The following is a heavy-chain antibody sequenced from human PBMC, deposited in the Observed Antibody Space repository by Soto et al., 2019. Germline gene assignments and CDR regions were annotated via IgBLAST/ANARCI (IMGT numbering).Heavy chain of an antibody. Sequence: QITLKESGPTVVKPTQTLTLTCTFSVFYLNTRGVGVAWIRQPPGKALEWVALIYWEDDKRYNPSLKSSLTIRKDTSKNQVILTMTNIDSVDTATYYCEHNKVVAYYGPGWFDPWGQGTLVSVSS. CDR1: VFYLNTRGVG. D-gene: IGHD3-10*01. J-gene: IGHJ5*02. CDR3: EHNKVVAYYGPGWFDP. V-gene: IGHV2-5*02. CDR2: IYWEDDK.